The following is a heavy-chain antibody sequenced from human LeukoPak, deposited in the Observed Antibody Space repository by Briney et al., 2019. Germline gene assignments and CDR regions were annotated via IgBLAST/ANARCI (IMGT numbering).Heavy chain of an antibody. D-gene: IGHD5-24*01. CDR1: GYSFTTYW. CDR2: IYPGDSDT. CDR3: ARVVADGSTYYFDY. Sequence: GEALKISFQGSGYSFTTYWIAWVRPMPGKGLEWMGIIYPGDSDTRYSPSFQGQVTISADKSISTAYLHWSSLKASDTAMYYCARVVADGSTYYFDYWGQGTLVTVSS. V-gene: IGHV5-51*01. J-gene: IGHJ4*02.